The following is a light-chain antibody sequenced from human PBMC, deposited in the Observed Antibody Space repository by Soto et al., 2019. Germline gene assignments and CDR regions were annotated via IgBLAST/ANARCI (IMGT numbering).Light chain of an antibody. J-gene: IGKJ1*01. Sequence: EIVLTQSPGTLSLSPGERYTLSCRASQSVSSSYLAWYQQKPGQAPRLLIYGASSRATGITDRFSGSGSGTDFTLTIPRLEPEDFAVYYCLQYGSSVWTFGQGTKVDI. CDR3: LQYGSSVWT. CDR1: QSVSSSY. V-gene: IGKV3-20*01. CDR2: GAS.